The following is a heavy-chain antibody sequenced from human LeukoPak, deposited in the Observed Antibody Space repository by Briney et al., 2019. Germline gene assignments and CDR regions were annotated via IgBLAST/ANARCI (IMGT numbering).Heavy chain of an antibody. Sequence: ASVKVSCKASGGTFSSYAISWVRQAPGQGLEWMGWISAYNGNTNYAQKLQGRVTMTTDTSTSTAYMELRSLRSDDTAVYYCARLGQWPVRGVFDYWGQGTLVTVSS. CDR2: ISAYNGNT. CDR3: ARLGQWPVRGVFDY. V-gene: IGHV1-18*01. J-gene: IGHJ4*02. CDR1: GGTFSSYA. D-gene: IGHD6-19*01.